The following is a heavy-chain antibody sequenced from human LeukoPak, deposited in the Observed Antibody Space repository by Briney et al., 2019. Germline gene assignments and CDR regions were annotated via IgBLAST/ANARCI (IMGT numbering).Heavy chain of an antibody. CDR2: IIPIFGTA. CDR1: GGTFSSYA. D-gene: IGHD6-19*01. CDR3: ARTGRSSGWYWFDP. J-gene: IGHJ5*02. V-gene: IGHV1-69*13. Sequence: ASVTVSCTASGGTFSSYAISWVRQAPGQGLEWMGGIIPIFGTANYAQKFQGRVTITADESTSTAYMELSSLRSEDTAVYYCARTGRSSGWYWFDPWGQGTLVTVSS.